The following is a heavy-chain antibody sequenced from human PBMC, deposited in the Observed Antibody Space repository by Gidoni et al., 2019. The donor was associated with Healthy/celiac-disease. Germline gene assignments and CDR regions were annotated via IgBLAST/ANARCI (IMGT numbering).Heavy chain of an antibody. J-gene: IGHJ6*02. CDR1: GFSLSNARMG. V-gene: IGHV2-26*01. CDR2: IFSNDEK. Sequence: QVTLKESGPVLVKPTETLTLTCTVSGFSLSNARMGVSWIRQPPGKALEWLAHIFSNDEKSYSTSLKSRLTISKDTSKSQVVLTMTNMDPVDTATYYCARAEGYCTNGVCYRYYYGMDVWGQGTTVTVSS. CDR3: ARAEGYCTNGVCYRYYYGMDV. D-gene: IGHD2-8*01.